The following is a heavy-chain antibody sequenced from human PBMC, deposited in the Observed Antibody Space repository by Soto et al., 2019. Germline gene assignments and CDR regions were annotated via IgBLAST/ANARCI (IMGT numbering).Heavy chain of an antibody. D-gene: IGHD6-13*01. CDR2: ISAYNGNT. CDR3: AIRRIAAAGYYYYYGMDV. J-gene: IGHJ6*02. Sequence: SSVKVSCKASGYTFTSYGISWVRQAPGQGLEWMGWISAYNGNTNYAQKLQGRVTMTTDTSTSTAYMELRSLRSDETAAYYCAIRRIAAAGYYYYYGMDVWGQGTTVTVSS. V-gene: IGHV1-18*01. CDR1: GYTFTSYG.